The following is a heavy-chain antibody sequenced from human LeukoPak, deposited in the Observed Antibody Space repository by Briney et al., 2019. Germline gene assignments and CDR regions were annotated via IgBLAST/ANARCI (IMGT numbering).Heavy chain of an antibody. CDR1: GFTFSSYG. V-gene: IGHV3-30*18. CDR3: AKALSDFDY. J-gene: IGHJ4*02. CDR2: ISYDGSNK. Sequence: GGSLRLSCAASGFTFSSYGMHWVRQAPGKGLEWVAVISYDGSNKYCADSVKGRFTISRDNSKNTLYLQMNSLRAEDTAVYYCAKALSDFDYWGQGTLVTVSS. D-gene: IGHD3-16*02.